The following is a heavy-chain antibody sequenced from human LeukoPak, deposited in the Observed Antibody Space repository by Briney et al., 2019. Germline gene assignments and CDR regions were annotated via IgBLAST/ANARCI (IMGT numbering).Heavy chain of an antibody. D-gene: IGHD1-26*01. CDR1: GFTFSSYA. CDR3: AKGESGSYNYYYYGMDV. V-gene: IGHV3-23*01. J-gene: IGHJ6*02. Sequence: PGASLRLSCAASGFTFSSYAMSWVRQAPGKGLEWVSAISGSGGSTYYADSVKGRFTISRDNSKNTLYLQMNSLRAEDTAVYYCAKGESGSYNYYYYGMDVWGQGTTVTVSS. CDR2: ISGSGGST.